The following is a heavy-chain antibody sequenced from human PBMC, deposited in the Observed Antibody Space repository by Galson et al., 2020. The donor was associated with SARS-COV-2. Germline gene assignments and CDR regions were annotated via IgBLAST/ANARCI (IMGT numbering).Heavy chain of an antibody. Sequence: TPGKGLEWFGDINHSGRTNYNPSLKSRVTISVDTSKNQSSLELSSVTAADAAVYYCARGPDRGVTMVRRLDYCGQGTLVTVSP. J-gene: IGHJ4*02. CDR3: ARGPDRGVTMVRRLDY. V-gene: IGHV4-34*01. CDR2: INHSGRT. D-gene: IGHD3-10*01.